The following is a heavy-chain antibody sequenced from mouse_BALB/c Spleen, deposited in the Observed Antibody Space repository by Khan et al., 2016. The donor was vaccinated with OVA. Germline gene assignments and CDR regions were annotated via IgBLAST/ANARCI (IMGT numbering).Heavy chain of an antibody. CDR2: INPYNGGT. V-gene: IGHV1S136*01. D-gene: IGHD4-1*01. Sequence: VQPKQSGPELVKPGASVKMSCKASGYTFTNYVLHWVKQKPGQGLEWIGYINPYNGGTKYNEKFKGKATLASDKSSITANMELSSLTSEDSAVDYCARGNWQSYYFDNWGQGTTLTLSS. CDR3: ARGNWQSYYFDN. CDR1: GYTFTNYV. J-gene: IGHJ2*01.